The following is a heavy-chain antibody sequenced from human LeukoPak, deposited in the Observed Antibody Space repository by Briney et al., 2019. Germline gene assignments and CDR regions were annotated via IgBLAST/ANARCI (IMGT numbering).Heavy chain of an antibody. Sequence: PGGSLRLSCAASGFTFRSYAMSWVRQAPGKGLEWVSAISGRGDSTYYADSVKGRFTISRDNSKNTLYLQMNSLRAEDTAVYYCAKDTECANPRCPEDYWGQGTLVTVSS. CDR3: AKDTECANPRCPEDY. J-gene: IGHJ4*02. CDR2: ISGRGDST. D-gene: IGHD3-3*01. CDR1: GFTFRSYA. V-gene: IGHV3-23*01.